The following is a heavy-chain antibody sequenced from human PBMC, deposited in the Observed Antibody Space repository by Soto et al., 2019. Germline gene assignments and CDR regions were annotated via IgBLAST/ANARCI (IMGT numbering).Heavy chain of an antibody. CDR1: GYIFTGYY. CDR3: AQEVFSSASRRLDY. V-gene: IGHV1-2*02. Sequence: QVQLVQSGAEVKKPGASVKVSCKASGYIFTGYYVHWVRQAPGQGLEWMGWVKPYSGETNYSQKFQGRVTMTRDTSLGPAYMDLSSLGSDDTAVYYCAQEVFSSASRRLDYWGHGTLLTVSS. J-gene: IGHJ4*01. D-gene: IGHD6-6*01. CDR2: VKPYSGET.